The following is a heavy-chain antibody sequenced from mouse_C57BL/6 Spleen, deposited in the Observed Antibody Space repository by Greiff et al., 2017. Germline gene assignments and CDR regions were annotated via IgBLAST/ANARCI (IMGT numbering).Heavy chain of an antibody. Sequence: VQLQQSGAELVRPGASVKLSCTASGFNIKDDYMHWVKQRPEQGLEWIGWIDPENGDTEYASKFQGKATITADTSSNTAYLQLSSLTSEDTAVYYCTRDSSGYVGYWGQGTLVTVSA. CDR3: TRDSSGYVGY. D-gene: IGHD3-2*02. CDR2: IDPENGDT. J-gene: IGHJ3*01. CDR1: GFNIKDDY. V-gene: IGHV14-4*01.